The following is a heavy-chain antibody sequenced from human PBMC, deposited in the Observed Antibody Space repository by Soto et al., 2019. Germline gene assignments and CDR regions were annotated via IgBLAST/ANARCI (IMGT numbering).Heavy chain of an antibody. D-gene: IGHD3-22*01. CDR3: ARRTGSGSSGVYGMDF. Sequence: QVQLVESGGGVVQPGRSLRLSCAASGFTFSGYAMHWVRQPPGKGLDWVAVIYYDGNNRNYADSVKGRFTVSRDNSKNTLYLQMNSLRAEDTAVYYCARRTGSGSSGVYGMDFWGQGTTVTVS. CDR1: GFTFSGYA. CDR2: IYYDGNNR. V-gene: IGHV3-33*01. J-gene: IGHJ6*02.